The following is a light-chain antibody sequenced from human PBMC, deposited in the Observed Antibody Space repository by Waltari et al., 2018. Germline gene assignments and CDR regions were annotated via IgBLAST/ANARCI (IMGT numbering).Light chain of an antibody. CDR3: QQLSSQPLT. J-gene: IGKJ4*01. Sequence: DIQLTQSPSFLSASVGDRVTITCRASQGISSYVAWYQQNPGKAPRLLIHSASTLQSGVPSRFSGSGSGTEFTLTIRSLQPEDFASYYCQQLSSQPLTFGGGTKVEI. V-gene: IGKV1-9*01. CDR1: QGISSY. CDR2: SAS.